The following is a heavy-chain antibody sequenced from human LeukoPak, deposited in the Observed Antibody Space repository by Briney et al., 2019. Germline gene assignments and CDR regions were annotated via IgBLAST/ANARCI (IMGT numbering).Heavy chain of an antibody. J-gene: IGHJ4*02. CDR1: GDSINSLDL. D-gene: IGHD3-22*01. Sequence: SGTLSLTCTVSGDSINSLDLWSWVRQPPGKGLEWIGEMYLSGTTHSNPSVKSRVTISIDKSKNQFFLNLSSVTAADTAVYYCAGLVGRYSSGLYYYYFDYWGQGTLVVVSS. CDR3: AGLVGRYSSGLYYYYFDY. V-gene: IGHV4-4*02. CDR2: MYLSGTT.